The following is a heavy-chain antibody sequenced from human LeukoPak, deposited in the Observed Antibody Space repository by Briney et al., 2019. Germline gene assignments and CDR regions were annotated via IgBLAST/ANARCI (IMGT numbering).Heavy chain of an antibody. CDR1: GFSFSSDW. D-gene: IGHD3-10*01. Sequence: GGSLRLSCAASGFSFSSDWMIWVRQAPGKGLEWVANIKLDEGEKYYLESVKGRFTVSRDNAKNSLYLQMNNLRAEDTAVYYCVRYYTRQSWYFDLWGRGTLVTVSS. CDR2: IKLDEGEK. J-gene: IGHJ2*01. V-gene: IGHV3-7*01. CDR3: VRYYTRQSWYFDL.